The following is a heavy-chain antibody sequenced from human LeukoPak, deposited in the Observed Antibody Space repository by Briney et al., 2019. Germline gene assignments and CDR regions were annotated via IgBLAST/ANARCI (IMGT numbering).Heavy chain of an antibody. J-gene: IGHJ4*02. D-gene: IGHD1-26*01. CDR3: ATPRGGATTPRFDY. CDR1: GFTFSSYS. Sequence: GGSLRLSCAASGFTFSSYSMNWVRQAPGKGLEWVSSISSSSSYIYYADSVKGRSTISRDNAKNSLYLQMNSLRAEDTAVYYCATPRGGATTPRFDYWGQGTLVTVSS. CDR2: ISSSSSYI. V-gene: IGHV3-21*01.